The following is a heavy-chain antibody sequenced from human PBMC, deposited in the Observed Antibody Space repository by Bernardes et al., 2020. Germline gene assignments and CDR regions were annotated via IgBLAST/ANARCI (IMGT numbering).Heavy chain of an antibody. V-gene: IGHV4-30-4*01. D-gene: IGHD3-10*01. Sequence: SETLSLTCAVSGDSVTNGDYFLSWIRQPPGKGLEWIGYIYFTGTTYYSPSLKSRVSISVDTSKNQISLRLTSVTAADTAIYYCAGGIWASGTYMRSDWFDPWGQGTLVTVTS. CDR3: AGGIWASGTYMRSDWFDP. CDR2: IYFTGTT. CDR1: GDSVTNGDYF. J-gene: IGHJ5*02.